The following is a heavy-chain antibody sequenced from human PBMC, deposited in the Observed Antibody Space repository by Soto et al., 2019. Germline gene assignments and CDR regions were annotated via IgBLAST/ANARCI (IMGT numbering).Heavy chain of an antibody. CDR1: GGSISSFY. D-gene: IGHD6-13*01. CDR3: ARGSRRWDY. Sequence: QVQLQESGPGLVKPSETLSLTCTVSGGSISSFYWCWVRQPTGQGLEWIGRIYSGGRNNYNPSLKSRVTMSVDTSKNQFSLRLSAVNAADSAMYYCARGSRRWDYWGQGTLVTVSS. CDR2: IYSGGRN. J-gene: IGHJ4*02. V-gene: IGHV4-4*07.